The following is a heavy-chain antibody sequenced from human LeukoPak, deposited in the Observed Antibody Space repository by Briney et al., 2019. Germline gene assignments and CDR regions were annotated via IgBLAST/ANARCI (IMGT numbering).Heavy chain of an antibody. D-gene: IGHD2-15*01. V-gene: IGHV4-39*07. CDR2: IYYSGST. J-gene: IGHJ3*02. CDR1: GGSISSGSYY. CDR3: ARGLSCIGHDAFDI. Sequence: PSETLSLTCTVSGGSISSGSYYWSWIRQPAGKGLEWIGSIYYSGSTYYNPSLKSRVTISVDTSKNQFSLKLSSVTAADTAVYYCARGLSCIGHDAFDIWGQGTMVTVSS.